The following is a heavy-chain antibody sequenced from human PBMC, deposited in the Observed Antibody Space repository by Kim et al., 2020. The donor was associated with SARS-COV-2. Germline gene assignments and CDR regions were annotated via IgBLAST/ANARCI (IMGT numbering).Heavy chain of an antibody. D-gene: IGHD3-10*01. CDR3: ARSKKGFYYGSGSYYSPVDY. CDR2: INSDGSST. J-gene: IGHJ4*02. V-gene: IGHV3-74*01. Sequence: GGSLRLSCAASGFTFSSYWMHWVRQAPGKGLVWVSRINSDGSSTSYADSVKGRFTISRDNAKNTLYLQMNSLRAEDTAVYYCARSKKGFYYGSGSYYSPVDYWGQGTLVTVSS. CDR1: GFTFSSYW.